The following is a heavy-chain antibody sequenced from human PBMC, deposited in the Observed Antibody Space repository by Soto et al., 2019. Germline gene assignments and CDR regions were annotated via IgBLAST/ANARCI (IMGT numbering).Heavy chain of an antibody. D-gene: IGHD5-18*01. CDR1: GFSLSTSGVG. J-gene: IGHJ6*02. Sequence: QITLKESGPTLVKPTQTLTLTCTFSGFSLSTSGVGVGWIRQPPGKALEWLALIYWDDDKRYSPSLKSRLTTTEDAAKNQVVITMTNMDPVDTATYYCAHRREYSYGYSIYFYYGIDVWGQGTTVTVSS. CDR2: IYWDDDK. CDR3: AHRREYSYGYSIYFYYGIDV. V-gene: IGHV2-5*02.